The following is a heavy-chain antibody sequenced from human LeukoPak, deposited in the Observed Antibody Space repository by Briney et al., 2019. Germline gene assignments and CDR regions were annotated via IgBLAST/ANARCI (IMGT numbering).Heavy chain of an antibody. Sequence: ASVKVSCKASGYTFTSYYMHWVRQAPGQGLEWMGIINPSGGSTSYAQKFQGRVTMTRDTSTSTVYMELSSLRSEDTAVYYFARDRPGGRGMDVWGQGTTVPVSS. CDR3: ARDRPGGRGMDV. V-gene: IGHV1-46*01. J-gene: IGHJ6*02. D-gene: IGHD1-14*01. CDR1: GYTFTSYY. CDR2: INPSGGST.